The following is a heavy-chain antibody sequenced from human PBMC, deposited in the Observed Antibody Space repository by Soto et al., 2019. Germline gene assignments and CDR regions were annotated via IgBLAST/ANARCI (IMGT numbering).Heavy chain of an antibody. CDR1: GYSFTSYG. J-gene: IGHJ4*02. V-gene: IGHV1-18*04. D-gene: IGHD6-25*01. CDR3: VRDPQRNDY. CDR2: ISANSGNT. Sequence: GPEVKKPGASVKVSCKASGYSFTSYGVSWVRQAPGQGLEWMGWISANSGNTDYAQKFRGRVTMTTETSTSTAYMDLRSLRSDDTAVYYCVRDPQRNDYWGQGTLVTVSS.